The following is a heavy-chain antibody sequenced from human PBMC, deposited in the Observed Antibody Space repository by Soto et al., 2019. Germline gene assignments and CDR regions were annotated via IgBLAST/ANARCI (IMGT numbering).Heavy chain of an antibody. CDR3: AHLMITYGGVIGDDAFDM. CDR1: GFSLSTRGVG. CDR2: IYWDGDR. J-gene: IGHJ3*02. V-gene: IGHV2-5*02. D-gene: IGHD3-16*02. Sequence: QITLKESGPTLVKPTETLTLTCTFSGFSLSTRGVGVGWIRQPPGKALEWLAVIYWDGDRRYSPSLKSRLIITKDTSKNQVFLIMTNMDPVDTATYYCAHLMITYGGVIGDDAFDMWGQGTLVTVSS.